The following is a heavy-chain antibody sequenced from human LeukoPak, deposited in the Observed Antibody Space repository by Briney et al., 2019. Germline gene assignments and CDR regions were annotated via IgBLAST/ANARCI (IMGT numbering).Heavy chain of an antibody. J-gene: IGHJ3*02. CDR1: GYTFTDYY. CDR2: IIPIFGTA. CDR3: AREYYYDSSGCAAFDI. D-gene: IGHD3-22*01. V-gene: IGHV1-69*06. Sequence: SVKVSCKASGYTFTDYYMHWVRQAPGQGLEWMGGIIPIFGTANYAQKFQGRVTITADKSTSTAYMELSSLRSEDTAVYYCAREYYYDSSGCAAFDIWGQGTMVTVSS.